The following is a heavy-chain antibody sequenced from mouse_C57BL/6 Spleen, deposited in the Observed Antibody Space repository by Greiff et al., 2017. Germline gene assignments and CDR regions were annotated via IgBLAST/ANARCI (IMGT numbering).Heavy chain of an antibody. J-gene: IGHJ1*03. CDR2: IDPSDSYT. CDR3: ARRGGSSAWYFGV. V-gene: IGHV1-50*01. CDR1: GYTFTSYW. Sequence: QVQLQQPGAELVKPGASVKLSCTASGYTFTSYWMQWVQQRPGQGLEWIGEIDPSDSYTNYNQKFKGKATLTVDTSSSTAYMQLSSLTSEDSAVYYCARRGGSSAWYFGVWGTGTTVTVDS. D-gene: IGHD1-1*01.